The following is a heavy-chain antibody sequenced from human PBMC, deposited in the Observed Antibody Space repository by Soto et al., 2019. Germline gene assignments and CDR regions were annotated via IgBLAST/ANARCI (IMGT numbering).Heavy chain of an antibody. D-gene: IGHD6-6*01. CDR1: GFSVSGSY. J-gene: IGHJ6*02. CDR2: MYSTGTM. V-gene: IGHV3-53*01. CDR3: ARSDYSTSSYYYALDA. Sequence: EVQLVESGGALIQPGGSLRLSCAVSGFSVSGSYMSWVRQAPGKGLEWVSGMYSTGTMKYAASVRGRFTISRDSYIDTLFLQMTKLGADDTAVYYCARSDYSTSSYYYALDAWGRGTAVTVSS.